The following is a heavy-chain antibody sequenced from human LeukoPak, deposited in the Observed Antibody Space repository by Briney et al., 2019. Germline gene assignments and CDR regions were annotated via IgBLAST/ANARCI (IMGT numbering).Heavy chain of an antibody. D-gene: IGHD2-2*03. CDR1: GFTFSSYA. J-gene: IGHJ5*02. CDR2: ISGSGGST. Sequence: GGSLRLSCAASGFTFSSYAMSWVRQAPGKGLEWVSAISGSGGSTYYADSVKGRFTISRDNSKNTLYLQMSSLRDEDTAVYYCARGALGYCSSRSCPQPWFDPWGQGTLVTVSS. V-gene: IGHV3-23*01. CDR3: ARGALGYCSSRSCPQPWFDP.